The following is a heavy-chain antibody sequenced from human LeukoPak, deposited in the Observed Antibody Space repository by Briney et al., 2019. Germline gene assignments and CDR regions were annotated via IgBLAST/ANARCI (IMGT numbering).Heavy chain of an antibody. V-gene: IGHV3-7*01. J-gene: IGHJ6*03. CDR3: ARDPYSGTYGNTYYYYMDV. CDR2: IKQDGSEK. CDR1: GFTFSNYW. D-gene: IGHD1-26*01. Sequence: QPGGSLRLSCAASGFTFSNYWMSWVRQAPGKGLEWVANIKQDGSEKYYVDSVKGRFTISRDNAKNSPYLQMNSLRVEDTAVYYCARDPYSGTYGNTYYYYMDVWGKGTTVTISS.